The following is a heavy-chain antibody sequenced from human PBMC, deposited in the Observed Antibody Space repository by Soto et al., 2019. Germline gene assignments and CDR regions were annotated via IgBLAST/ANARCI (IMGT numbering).Heavy chain of an antibody. CDR1: GFTFSSYW. D-gene: IGHD3-22*01. Sequence: XGSLRLSCAASGFTFSSYWMSWVRQAPGKGLEWVANIKQDGSEKYYVDSVKGRFTISRDNAKNSLYLQMNSLRAEDTAVYYCARVFRSGGSGYFLRGWFDHWGQGTLVTVSS. CDR2: IKQDGSEK. CDR3: ARVFRSGGSGYFLRGWFDH. J-gene: IGHJ5*02. V-gene: IGHV3-7*01.